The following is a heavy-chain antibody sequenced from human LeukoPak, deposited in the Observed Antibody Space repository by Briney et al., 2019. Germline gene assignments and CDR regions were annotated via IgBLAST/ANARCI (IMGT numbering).Heavy chain of an antibody. D-gene: IGHD2-15*01. J-gene: IGHJ4*02. CDR2: FDPEDGET. V-gene: IGHV1-24*01. CDR1: GYTLTELS. Sequence: ASVKVSCKVSGYTLTELSMHWVRQAPGKGLEWMGGFDPEDGETIYAQKFQGRVTMTEDTSTDTAYMELSSLRSEDTAVYYCARAVVVVAAGPWYFDYWGQGTLVTVSS. CDR3: ARAVVVVAAGPWYFDY.